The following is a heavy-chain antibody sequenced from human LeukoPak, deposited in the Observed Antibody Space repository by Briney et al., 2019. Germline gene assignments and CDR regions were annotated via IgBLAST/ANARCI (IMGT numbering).Heavy chain of an antibody. CDR2: INAYNGNT. V-gene: IGHV1-18*04. Sequence: GASVKVSCKASGYTFTSYGISWVRQAAGQGLEWVGWINAYNGNTNYAQKLQGRVTMTTDTSTSTAYMELRSLRSDDTAVYYCAGLIPTGTTHWFDPWGQGTLVTVSS. J-gene: IGHJ5*02. D-gene: IGHD1-1*01. CDR1: GYTFTSYG. CDR3: AGLIPTGTTHWFDP.